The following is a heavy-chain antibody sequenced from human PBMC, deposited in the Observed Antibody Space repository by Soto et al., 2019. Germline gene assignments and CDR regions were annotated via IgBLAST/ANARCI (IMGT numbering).Heavy chain of an antibody. Sequence: SETLSLTCTVSGCAISSGDYYWSWIRQPPGKGLEWIGYIYYSGSTYYNPSLKSRVTISVDTSKNQFSLKLSSVTAADTAVYYCARVVKSPFAWSPEIDSWGQGNLLTISS. CDR1: GCAISSGDYY. CDR2: IYYSGST. CDR3: ARVVKSPFAWSPEIDS. V-gene: IGHV4-30-4*01. D-gene: IGHD2-15*01. J-gene: IGHJ4*02.